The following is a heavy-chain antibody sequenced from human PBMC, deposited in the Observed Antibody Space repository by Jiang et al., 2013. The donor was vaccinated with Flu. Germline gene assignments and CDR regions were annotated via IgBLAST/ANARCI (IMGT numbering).Heavy chain of an antibody. V-gene: IGHV4-31*03. CDR2: TDHSGTT. CDR1: GGSISRSYYY. CDR3: ADTLTGYYYEH. J-gene: IGHJ4*02. Sequence: GSGLVKPSQTLSLTCTVSGGSISRSYYYWTWIRQHPGKGLEWIGYTDHSGTTYYNPSLKSRGSISADTSKNQFSLKLNSLTAADTAVYYCADTLTGYYYEHWGQGILVTVSS. D-gene: IGHD3-9*01.